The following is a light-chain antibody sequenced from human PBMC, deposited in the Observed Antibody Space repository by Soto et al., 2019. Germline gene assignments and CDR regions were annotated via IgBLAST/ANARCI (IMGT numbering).Light chain of an antibody. CDR1: SGHSTYV. Sequence: QPVLTQSPSASASLGASVKLTCTLSSGHSTYVIAWHQQQPEKGPRYLMRLSSDGSHSKGDGIPDRFSGSSSGAERHLTISSLQSEDEADYYCQTWGTGAVVFGGGTKLTVL. CDR3: QTWGTGAVV. CDR2: LSSDGSH. J-gene: IGLJ2*01. V-gene: IGLV4-69*01.